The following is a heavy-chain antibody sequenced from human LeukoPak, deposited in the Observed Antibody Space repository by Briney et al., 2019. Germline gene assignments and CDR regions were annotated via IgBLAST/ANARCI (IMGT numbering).Heavy chain of an antibody. D-gene: IGHD6-13*01. J-gene: IGHJ4*02. CDR3: ARKTIAAAGHFDY. CDR2: INAGNGNT. CDR1: GYTFTSYA. V-gene: IGHV1-3*01. Sequence: ASVKVSCKASGYTFTSYAMHWVRQAPGQRLEWMGWINAGNGNTKYSQKFQGRVTITRDTSASTAYMELSGLRSEDTAVYYCARKTIAAAGHFDYWGRGTLVTVSS.